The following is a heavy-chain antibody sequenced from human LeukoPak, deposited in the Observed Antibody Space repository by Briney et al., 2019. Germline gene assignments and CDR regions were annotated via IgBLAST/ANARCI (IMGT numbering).Heavy chain of an antibody. J-gene: IGHJ4*02. CDR1: GFTFSSYG. V-gene: IGHV3-30*18. CDR3: AKGAAAGIDY. D-gene: IGHD6-13*01. Sequence: PGGALRLSCAASGFTFSSYGMHWVRQAPGKGVEWVAVISYDGSNKYYADSVKGRFTISRDNSKNTLYLQMNSLRAEDTAVYYCAKGAAAGIDYWGQGTLVTVSS. CDR2: ISYDGSNK.